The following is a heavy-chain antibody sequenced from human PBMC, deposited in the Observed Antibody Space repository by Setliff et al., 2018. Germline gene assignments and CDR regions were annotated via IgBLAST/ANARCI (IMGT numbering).Heavy chain of an antibody. Sequence: ASVKVSCKVSGYTLTELSMHWVRQAPGKGLEWMGGFDPEDGETIYAQKFQGRVTMTEDTSTDTAYMEPSSLRSEDTAVYYCATRGYYNFWSGYRIFDYWGQGTLVTVSS. CDR3: ATRGYYNFWSGYRIFDY. V-gene: IGHV1-24*01. CDR2: FDPEDGET. CDR1: GYTLTELS. D-gene: IGHD3-3*01. J-gene: IGHJ4*02.